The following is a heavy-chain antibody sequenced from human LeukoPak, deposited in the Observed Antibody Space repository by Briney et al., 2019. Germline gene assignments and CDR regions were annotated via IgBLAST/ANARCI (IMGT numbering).Heavy chain of an antibody. J-gene: IGHJ4*02. CDR1: GYTFTSYD. CDR2: MNPNSGNT. D-gene: IGHD6-6*01. CDR3: ARVVEYSSSSLDY. V-gene: IGHV1-8*01. Sequence: GASVKVSCKASGYTFTSYDINWVRQATGHGLEWMGWMNPNSGNTGYAQKFQGRVTMTRNTSISTAYMELSSLRSEDTAVYYCARVVEYSSSSLDYWGQGTLVTVPS.